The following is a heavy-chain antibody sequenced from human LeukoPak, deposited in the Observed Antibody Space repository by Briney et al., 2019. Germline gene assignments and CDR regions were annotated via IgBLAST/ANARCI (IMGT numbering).Heavy chain of an antibody. V-gene: IGHV3-30*18. CDR2: ISYDGSNK. CDR3: AKDNNGAAAGIIPGGFDI. D-gene: IGHD6-13*01. CDR1: GFTLSSYG. J-gene: IGHJ3*02. Sequence: GGSLRLSCVVSGFTLSSYGMHWVRQAPGKGLEWVGVISYDGSNKYYADSVKGRFTISRDNSKNTLFLQMNSLRVEDTAVYYCAKDNNGAAAGIIPGGFDIWGRGTMVTVSS.